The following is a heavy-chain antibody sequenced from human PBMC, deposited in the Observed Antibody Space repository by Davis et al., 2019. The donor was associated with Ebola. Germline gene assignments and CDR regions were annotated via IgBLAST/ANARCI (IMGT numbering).Heavy chain of an antibody. CDR3: ARQPTTYYYDSSGYSHFDY. Sequence: SETLSLTCTVSGGSISSSGYFWGWIRQPPGKGLQWIGSVYYSGNTYYNPSLKSRVTISVDTSKNQFSLRLNSVTAADTAVYYCARQPTTYYYDSSGYSHFDYWGQGTLVTVSS. D-gene: IGHD3-22*01. J-gene: IGHJ4*02. CDR2: VYYSGNT. V-gene: IGHV4-39*01. CDR1: GGSISSSGYF.